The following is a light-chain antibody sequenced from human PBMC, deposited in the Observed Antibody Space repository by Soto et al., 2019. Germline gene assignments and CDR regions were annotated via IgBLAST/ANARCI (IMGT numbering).Light chain of an antibody. Sequence: EVVVTQSPATLSVSPGERATLSCRASQSVSSNLAWYQQKPGQAPRLLIYGASTRATGIPARFSGSGSGTDFTLTISSLQPEDFATYYCQQSYSTPLTFGGGTKVDIK. J-gene: IGKJ4*01. CDR3: QQSYSTPLT. V-gene: IGKV3-15*01. CDR1: QSVSSN. CDR2: GAS.